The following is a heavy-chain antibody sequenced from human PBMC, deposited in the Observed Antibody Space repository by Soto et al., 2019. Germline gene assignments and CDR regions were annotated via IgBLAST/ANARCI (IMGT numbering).Heavy chain of an antibody. J-gene: IGHJ4*02. V-gene: IGHV3-23*01. Sequence: GGSLRLSCAASRFTFATYAMSWVRQAPGKGPEWVSTISGNGGATYYADSVKGRFTISRDNARNTVYLQMNSQRAEDTAIYYCAKDKSAVVIAFYFDYWGQGALVTVSS. CDR1: RFTFATYA. D-gene: IGHD2-21*01. CDR2: ISGNGGAT. CDR3: AKDKSAVVIAFYFDY.